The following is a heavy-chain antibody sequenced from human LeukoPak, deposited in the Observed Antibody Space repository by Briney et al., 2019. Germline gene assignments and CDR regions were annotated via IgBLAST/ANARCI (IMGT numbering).Heavy chain of an antibody. Sequence: GGSLRLSCAASGFTFDTYGMHWVRQAPAKGRAGVAGISQYGVDKFYADSVKGRLTISRDNSKNTVSLQVNSLRAEDTAAYYCAKGGYCSATRCYVGKGMDDWGQGTLVTVSS. D-gene: IGHD2-2*01. CDR1: GFTFDTYG. J-gene: IGHJ4*02. V-gene: IGHV3-30*18. CDR2: ISQYGVDK. CDR3: AKGGYCSATRCYVGKGMDD.